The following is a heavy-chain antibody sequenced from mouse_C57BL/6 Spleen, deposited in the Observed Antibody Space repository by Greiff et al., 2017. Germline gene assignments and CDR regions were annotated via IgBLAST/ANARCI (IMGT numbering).Heavy chain of an antibody. CDR2: ISYDGSN. CDR1: GYSITSGYY. Sequence: EVQLQQSGPGLVKPSQSLSLTCSVTGYSITSGYYWNWIRQFPGNQLEWMGYISYDGSNNYNPSLKNRISINRDTTKNQLFLKLNSVTTEDTATYYCARGNYGFAYWGQGTLVTVSA. CDR3: ARGNYGFAY. V-gene: IGHV3-6*01. J-gene: IGHJ3*01. D-gene: IGHD2-1*01.